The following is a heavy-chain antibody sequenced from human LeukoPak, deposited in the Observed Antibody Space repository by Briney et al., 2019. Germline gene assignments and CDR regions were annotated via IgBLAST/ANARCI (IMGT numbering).Heavy chain of an antibody. CDR1: GGSFSGYY. CDR3: ARHLRYFDWLLYTRSFDY. CDR2: INHSGST. V-gene: IGHV4-34*01. D-gene: IGHD3-9*01. J-gene: IGHJ4*02. Sequence: PSETLSLTCAVYGGSFSGYYWSWIRQPPGKGLEWIGEINHSGSTNYNPSLKSRVTISVDTSKNQFSLKLSSVTAADTAVYYCARHLRYFDWLLYTRSFDYWGQGTLVTVSS.